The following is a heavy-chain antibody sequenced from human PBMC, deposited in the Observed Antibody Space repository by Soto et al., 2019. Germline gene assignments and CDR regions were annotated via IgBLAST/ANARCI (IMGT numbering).Heavy chain of an antibody. D-gene: IGHD2-8*02. CDR2: ISDSGGRT. V-gene: IGHV3-23*01. CDR3: AKATATGGGAFEI. Sequence: AGSMVLSCSASGFTVNTYAMSWVRQAPGKWLEWVSAISDSGGRTYYADSVKGRFTISRDTSKNTVYLQMNSLTAGDTAVYYWAKATATGGGAFEIYGQGTMVTVSS. J-gene: IGHJ3*02. CDR1: GFTVNTYA.